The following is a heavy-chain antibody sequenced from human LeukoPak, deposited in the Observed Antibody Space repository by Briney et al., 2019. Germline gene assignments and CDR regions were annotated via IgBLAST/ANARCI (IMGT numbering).Heavy chain of an antibody. CDR1: GFTFSSYN. CDR3: AKEEVGYCSGGSCYSFNY. Sequence: GRSLRLSCAASGFTFSSYNIHWVRQAPGKGLEWVAVISYDGSNKYYSDSVKGRFTISRDNSKNTLNLQMNSLRAEDTAVYYCAKEEVGYCSGGSCYSFNYWGQGTLVTVSA. CDR2: ISYDGSNK. V-gene: IGHV3-30*18. J-gene: IGHJ4*02. D-gene: IGHD2-15*01.